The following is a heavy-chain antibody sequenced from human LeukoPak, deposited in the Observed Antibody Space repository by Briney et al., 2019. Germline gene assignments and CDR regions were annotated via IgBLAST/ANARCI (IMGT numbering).Heavy chain of an antibody. CDR2: ITSSGGGT. D-gene: IGHD1-26*01. CDR1: GFTFSNYG. CDR3: AKQIVGATSNDFDY. J-gene: IGHJ4*02. Sequence: PGGSLRLSCAASGFTFSNYGMSWVRQAPGKGLEWVSSITSSGGGTYYADSVKGRFTISRDNSQNTLYLQMNSLRADDTAVYFCAKQIVGATSNDFDYWGQGTLVTVSS. V-gene: IGHV3-23*01.